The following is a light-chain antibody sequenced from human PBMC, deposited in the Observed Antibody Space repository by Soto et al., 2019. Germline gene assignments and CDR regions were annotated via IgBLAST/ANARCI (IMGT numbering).Light chain of an antibody. Sequence: DIQMTQSPSSLSASVGDRVTITCRASRSISSYVNWYQQKPGKAPRLLISAASTLQSGVPSRFSGGGSGTDFTLTISSLQPEDFATYYCQQSFKTPLAFGQGTDWRL. CDR2: AAS. J-gene: IGKJ5*01. CDR3: QQSFKTPLA. V-gene: IGKV1-39*01. CDR1: RSISSY.